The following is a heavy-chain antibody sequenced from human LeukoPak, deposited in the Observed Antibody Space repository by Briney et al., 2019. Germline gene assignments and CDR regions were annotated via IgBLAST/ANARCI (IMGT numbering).Heavy chain of an antibody. D-gene: IGHD3-22*01. Sequence: GGSLRLSCTASGFTFSDYAMSWVRQAPRKGLEWVSGISGSGGSIRYADSVKGRFIISRDNSKNTLYLQMNSLRADDTAVYYCAKPAGSHYYDSSGYYFDYWGQGTLVTVSS. V-gene: IGHV3-23*01. J-gene: IGHJ4*02. CDR2: ISGSGGSI. CDR1: GFTFSDYA. CDR3: AKPAGSHYYDSSGYYFDY.